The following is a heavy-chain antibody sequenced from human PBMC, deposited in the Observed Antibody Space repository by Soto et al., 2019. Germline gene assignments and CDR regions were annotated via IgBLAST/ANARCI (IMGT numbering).Heavy chain of an antibody. CDR2: INPSGGST. CDR3: ARESRALGDCSGGSCPGGAFVF. V-gene: IGHV1-46*01. CDR1: GYTFTSYY. Sequence: ASVKVSCKASGYTFTSYYMHWGRQAPGQGLEWMGIINPSGGSTSYAQKFQGRVTMTRDTSTSTVYMELSSLRSEDTAVYYCARESRALGDCSGGSCPGGAFVFWGQGSLVP. D-gene: IGHD2-15*01. J-gene: IGHJ3*01.